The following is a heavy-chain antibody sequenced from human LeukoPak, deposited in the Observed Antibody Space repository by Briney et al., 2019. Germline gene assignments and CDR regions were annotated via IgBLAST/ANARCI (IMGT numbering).Heavy chain of an antibody. CDR2: LTNSGGSGGVT. V-gene: IGHV3-23*01. CDR1: GFSFSNYW. D-gene: IGHD3-22*01. J-gene: IGHJ4*02. Sequence: GGSLRLSCAASGFSFSNYWMSWVRQAPGKGLEWVSALTNSGGSGGVTYYADSVKGRFIISRDNSKSTLYLQLSSLRAEDTAVYYCAKAMSTDHYDSRGFYRVDFDSWGQGTLVTVSS. CDR3: AKAMSTDHYDSRGFYRVDFDS.